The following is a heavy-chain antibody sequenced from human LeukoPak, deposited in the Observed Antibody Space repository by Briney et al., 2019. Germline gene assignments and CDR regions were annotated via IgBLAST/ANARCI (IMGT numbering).Heavy chain of an antibody. J-gene: IGHJ5*02. V-gene: IGHV1-8*01. CDR2: MNPNTGNT. CDR3: ARGPLVRLPSSFDP. Sequence: GASVKVSCKASGYTFTSYDINWLRQATGQGLEWMGWMNPNTGNTGSAQRFQGRVTMTRDTSISTAYMELSSLRSEDTAVYYCARGPLVRLPSSFDPWGQGTLVTVSS. D-gene: IGHD3-16*02. CDR1: GYTFTSYD.